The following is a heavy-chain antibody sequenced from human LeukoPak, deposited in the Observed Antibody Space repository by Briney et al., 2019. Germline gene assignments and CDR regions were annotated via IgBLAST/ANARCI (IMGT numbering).Heavy chain of an antibody. Sequence: SQTLSLTCAISGDSVSSNSAAWNWIRQSPSRGLEWLGRTYYRSKWYNDYAVSVKSRITINPDTSKNQFSLRLNSVTPEDTAVYYCARDRHSGSPPVDWFDPWGQGTLVTVSS. J-gene: IGHJ5*02. CDR1: GDSVSSNSAA. D-gene: IGHD1-26*01. CDR2: TYYRSKWYN. CDR3: ARDRHSGSPPVDWFDP. V-gene: IGHV6-1*01.